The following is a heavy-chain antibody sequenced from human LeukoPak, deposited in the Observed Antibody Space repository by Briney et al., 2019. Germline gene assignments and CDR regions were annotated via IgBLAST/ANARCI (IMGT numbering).Heavy chain of an antibody. Sequence: SETLSLTCTVSGGSISSYYWSWIRQPPGKGLEWIGYIYYSGSTNYNPSLKSRVTISVDTSKNQFSLKLSSVTAADTAVYYCARASVRESFDYWGQGTLVTVSS. J-gene: IGHJ4*02. CDR1: GGSISSYY. CDR3: ARASVRESFDY. V-gene: IGHV4-59*01. CDR2: IYYSGST.